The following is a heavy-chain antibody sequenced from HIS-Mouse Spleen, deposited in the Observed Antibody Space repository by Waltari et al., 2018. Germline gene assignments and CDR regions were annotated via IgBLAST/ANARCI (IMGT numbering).Heavy chain of an antibody. CDR1: GGSISSSSYY. J-gene: IGHJ4*02. CDR2: IYYSGST. CDR3: ARDRELYFDY. V-gene: IGHV4-39*07. Sequence: QLQLQESGPGLVKPSETLSLTCTVPGGSISSSSYYWGRSRQPPGKGLEWIGSIYYSGSTYYNPSLKSRVTISVDTSKNQFSLKLSSVTAADTAVYYCARDRELYFDYWGQGTLVTVSS. D-gene: IGHD1-26*01.